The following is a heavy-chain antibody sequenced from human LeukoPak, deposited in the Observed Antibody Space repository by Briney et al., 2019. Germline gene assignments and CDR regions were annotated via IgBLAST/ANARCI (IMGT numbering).Heavy chain of an antibody. CDR3: AKVWVVSDY. CDR1: GFTFSSYA. V-gene: IGHV3-23*01. CDR2: ISGSGGST. J-gene: IGHJ4*02. Sequence: GGSLRLSCAVSGFTFSSYAMSWVRQAPGKGLEWVSAISGSGGSTYYADSVKGRFTIPREDSKNTLDVQMNSLRAEDTGVYYCAKVWVVSDYGGEGTLVTVSS. D-gene: IGHD2-15*01.